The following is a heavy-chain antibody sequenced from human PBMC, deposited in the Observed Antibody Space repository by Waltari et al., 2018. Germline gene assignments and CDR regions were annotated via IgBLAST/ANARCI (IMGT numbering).Heavy chain of an antibody. Sequence: EVQLVESVGGLVQPGGSLRLSCADSGFTLRSYWMHWVRQAPGKGLGWVARINGNGSDKSYADAVKGRFTISKDNAKNTLYLQMNSLRAEDTAVYYCATRENYYYDSAYGMNVWGQGTTVSVSS. CDR3: ATRENYYYDSAYGMNV. J-gene: IGHJ6*02. CDR1: GFTLRSYW. D-gene: IGHD3-22*01. CDR2: INGNGSDK. V-gene: IGHV3-74*01.